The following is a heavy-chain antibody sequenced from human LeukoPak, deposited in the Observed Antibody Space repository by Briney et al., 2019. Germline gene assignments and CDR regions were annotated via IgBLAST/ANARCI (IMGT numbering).Heavy chain of an antibody. J-gene: IGHJ4*02. CDR1: GFTFSNAW. CDR3: TSERDSSGYYSVY. D-gene: IGHD3-22*01. CDR2: IKSKTDGGTT. V-gene: IGHV3-15*01. Sequence: GGSLRLSCAASGFTFSNAWMSWVRQAPGKGLEWVGRIKSKTDGGTTDYAAPVKGRFTISRDDSKNTLYLQMNSLKTEDTAVYYCTSERDSSGYYSVYWGQGTLVTVSS.